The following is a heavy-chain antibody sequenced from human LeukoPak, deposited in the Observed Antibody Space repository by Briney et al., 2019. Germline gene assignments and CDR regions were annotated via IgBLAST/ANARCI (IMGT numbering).Heavy chain of an antibody. D-gene: IGHD3-3*01. CDR1: GYTFYSYS. CDR2: INPSGGAT. V-gene: IGHV1-46*02. CDR3: ARDRFGSQATKYDY. Sequence: GASVKVSCKTSGYTFYSYSIHWVRLTPGQGLEWMGVINPSGGATTYAQKFQGRITVTRDTATSTVYMSLSSLTSEDTATFYCARDRFGSQATKYDYWGQGTLVTVSS. J-gene: IGHJ4*02.